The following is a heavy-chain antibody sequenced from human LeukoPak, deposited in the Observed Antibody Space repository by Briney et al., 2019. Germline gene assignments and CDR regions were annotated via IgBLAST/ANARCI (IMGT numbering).Heavy chain of an antibody. D-gene: IGHD3-10*01. Sequence: ASVKVSCKASGYTFTSYYIYWVRRAPGQGLEWMGIINPSGGSTNYAQKFQGRVTVTRDTSTSTVYMELSSLRSEDTAVYYCARGPRITLVRGGQWYYYMDVWGKGTTVTISS. J-gene: IGHJ6*03. V-gene: IGHV1-46*01. CDR2: INPSGGST. CDR3: ARGPRITLVRGGQWYYYMDV. CDR1: GYTFTSYY.